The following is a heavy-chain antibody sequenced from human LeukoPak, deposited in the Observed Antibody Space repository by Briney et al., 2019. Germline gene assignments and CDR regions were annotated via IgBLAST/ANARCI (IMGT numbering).Heavy chain of an antibody. CDR3: ARQLYVLRYFDWSNAFDI. V-gene: IGHV4-39*01. CDR1: GGSISSSDYY. Sequence: TSETLSLTCTVSGGSISSSDYYWSWIRQPPGKGLEWIGEINHSGSTNYNPSLKSRVTISVDTSKNQFSLKLSSVTAADTAVYYCARQLYVLRYFDWSNAFDIWGQGTMVTVSS. CDR2: INHSGST. J-gene: IGHJ3*02. D-gene: IGHD3-9*01.